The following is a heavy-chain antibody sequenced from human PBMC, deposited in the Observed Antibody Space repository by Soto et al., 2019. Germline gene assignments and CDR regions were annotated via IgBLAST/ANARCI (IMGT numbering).Heavy chain of an antibody. J-gene: IGHJ6*02. CDR1: RGTFSSYT. CDR2: IIPVLDIT. Sequence: QVQLVQSGAEVKKPGSSVKVSCKTFRGTFSSYTINWVRQAPGQGLEWMGRIIPVLDITNYAQKFQGRVTITADKSTSTAYMDLSSLRSEDTAVYYCARMGGDYHYEGMDVWGQGTTVTVSS. D-gene: IGHD3-16*01. V-gene: IGHV1-69*02. CDR3: ARMGGDYHYEGMDV.